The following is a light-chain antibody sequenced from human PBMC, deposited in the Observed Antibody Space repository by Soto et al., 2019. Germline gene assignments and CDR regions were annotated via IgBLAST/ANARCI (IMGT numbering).Light chain of an antibody. V-gene: IGKV3-15*01. CDR2: GTS. CDR3: QQYNTWSSIT. J-gene: IGKJ5*01. CDR1: QSISSN. Sequence: EIVMTQSPATLSVSPGERFTLSCRASQSISSNLAWYQQKPGQAPSLLMYGTSTRATGIPARFSGSGSGTEFTLTISSLQSEDFAVYYCQQYNTWSSITFGQGTRLEIK.